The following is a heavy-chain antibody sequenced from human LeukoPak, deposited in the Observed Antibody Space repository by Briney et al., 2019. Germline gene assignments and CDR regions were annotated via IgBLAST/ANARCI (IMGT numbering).Heavy chain of an antibody. J-gene: IGHJ5*02. D-gene: IGHD6-13*01. CDR2: ISSDGTYT. V-gene: IGHV3-74*01. CDR3: ARGYSSRLYNWLDP. Sequence: GGSLRLSCAASGFTFSNAWMNWVRQAPGKGLVWVSRISSDGTYTNYADSVRGRFTISRDNAKNTLYLQMNSLTAEDAAVYYCARGYSSRLYNWLDPWGQGTLVTVSS. CDR1: GFTFSNAW.